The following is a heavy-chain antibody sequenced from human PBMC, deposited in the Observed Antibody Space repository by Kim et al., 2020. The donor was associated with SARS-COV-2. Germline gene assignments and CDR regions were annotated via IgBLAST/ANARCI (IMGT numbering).Heavy chain of an antibody. Sequence: GGSLRLSCAASGFSFSNYAMNWVRQAPGKGLEWISYISSSSSTIYYADSVKGRFTISRDNAKNSLYLQMNSLRDEDTAIYYCARSYASGVPPFDYWGQGTLVTVSS. CDR3: ARSYASGVPPFDY. V-gene: IGHV3-48*02. CDR1: GFSFSNYA. J-gene: IGHJ4*02. D-gene: IGHD3-10*01. CDR2: ISSSSSTI.